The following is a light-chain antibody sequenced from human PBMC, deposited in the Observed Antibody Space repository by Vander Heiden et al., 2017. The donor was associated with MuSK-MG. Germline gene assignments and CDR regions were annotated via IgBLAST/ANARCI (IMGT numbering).Light chain of an antibody. Sequence: QSGLTQPPAVSGAPEQQVTISCTGSSSTIVAAYNLHWYQQLPGTAPKLLSYGNSNRPSGVPDRFSGSKSGTSASLAITGLQAEDEADYYCPSCDSSLSGVVFGGGTKLTVL. V-gene: IGLV1-40*01. J-gene: IGLJ2*01. CDR2: GNS. CDR3: PSCDSSLSGVV. CDR1: SSTIVAAYN.